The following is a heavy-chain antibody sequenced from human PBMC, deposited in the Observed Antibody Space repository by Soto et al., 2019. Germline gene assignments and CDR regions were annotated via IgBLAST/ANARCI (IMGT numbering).Heavy chain of an antibody. CDR2: ISGSGGST. J-gene: IGHJ4*02. D-gene: IGHD1-20*01. V-gene: IGHV3-23*01. CDR3: AKGIIGTMVPDY. CDR1: GFSFSSHS. Sequence: EVQLLQSGGGLAQPGGSLRLSCAASGFSFSSHSMTWVRQAPGKGLEWVSSISGSGGSTYYADSVKGHFTVSRDNPKNTLYLQMNSLRAKDTALYYCAKGIIGTMVPDYWGQGTLVTVSS.